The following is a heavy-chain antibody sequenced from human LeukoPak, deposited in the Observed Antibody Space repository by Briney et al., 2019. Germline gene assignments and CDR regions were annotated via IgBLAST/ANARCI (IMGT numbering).Heavy chain of an antibody. CDR2: ISSSSSYI. Sequence: GGSLRLSCAASGFTFSSYSMNWVRQAPGKGLEWVSSISSSSSYIYNADSVKGRFTISRDNSKNTLYLQMNSLRAEDTAVYFCVRGYTIQGFDYWGQGTLVTVSS. CDR3: VRGYTIQGFDY. D-gene: IGHD3-16*02. CDR1: GFTFSSYS. V-gene: IGHV3-21*01. J-gene: IGHJ4*02.